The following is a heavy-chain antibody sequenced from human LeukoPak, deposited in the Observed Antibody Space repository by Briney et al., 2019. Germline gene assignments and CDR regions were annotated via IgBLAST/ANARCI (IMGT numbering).Heavy chain of an antibody. V-gene: IGHV3-23*01. J-gene: IGHJ4*02. Sequence: PGGSLRLSCAASGFTFSSYAMSWVRQAPGKGLEWVSAISGSGGSTYYADSVKGRFTISRDSSKNTLYLQMNSLRAEDTAVYYCAKGYLTAMVTRYDYWGQGTLVTVSS. CDR3: AKGYLTAMVTRYDY. CDR2: ISGSGGST. D-gene: IGHD5-18*01. CDR1: GFTFSSYA.